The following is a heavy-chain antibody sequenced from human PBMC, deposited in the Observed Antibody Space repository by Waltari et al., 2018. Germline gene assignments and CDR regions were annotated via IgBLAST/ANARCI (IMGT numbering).Heavy chain of an antibody. D-gene: IGHD5-18*01. CDR2: ISVSGGST. J-gene: IGHJ6*02. CDR3: AKTPHSKDYYYYGMDV. Sequence: EVQLLESGGGLVQPGGSLRLSCAASGFTFSSYAMSWVRQAPGRGLEWVSAISVSGGSTYYADSVKGRFTISRDNSKNTLYLQMNSLRAEDTAVYYCAKTPHSKDYYYYGMDVWGQGTTVTVSS. V-gene: IGHV3-23*01. CDR1: GFTFSSYA.